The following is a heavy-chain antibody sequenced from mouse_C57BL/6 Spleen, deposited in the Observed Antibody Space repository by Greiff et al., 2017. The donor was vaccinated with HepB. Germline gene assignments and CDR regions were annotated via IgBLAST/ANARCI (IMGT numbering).Heavy chain of an antibody. Sequence: EVQLQESGPGLVKPSQSLSLTCSVTGYSITSGYYWNWIRQFPGNKLEWMGYISYDGSNNYNPSLKNRISITRDTSKNQFFLKLNSVTTEDTATYYCARGAYYDYPFDYWGQGTTLTVSS. J-gene: IGHJ2*01. CDR3: ARGAYYDYPFDY. D-gene: IGHD2-4*01. V-gene: IGHV3-6*01. CDR2: ISYDGSN. CDR1: GYSITSGYY.